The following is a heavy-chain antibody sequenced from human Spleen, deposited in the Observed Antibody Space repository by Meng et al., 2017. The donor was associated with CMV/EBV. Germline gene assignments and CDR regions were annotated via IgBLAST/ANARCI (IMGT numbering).Heavy chain of an antibody. CDR3: AREGQDSSAYAH. J-gene: IGHJ1*01. V-gene: IGHV1-46*04. Sequence: KASGYAFTRHYSHWLRQAPGQGFEWMGMINPSSGSTNYAEKWQGRVTMTADTSTSTVSMDLRSLTSEDTATYYCAREGQDSSAYAHWGQGTLVTVSS. CDR2: INPSSGST. CDR1: GYAFTRHY. D-gene: IGHD3-22*01.